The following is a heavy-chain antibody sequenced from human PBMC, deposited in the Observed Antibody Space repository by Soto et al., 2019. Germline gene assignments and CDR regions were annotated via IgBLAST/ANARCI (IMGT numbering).Heavy chain of an antibody. V-gene: IGHV3-53*02. CDR2: IYSGGST. Sequence: EVQLVETGGGLIQPGGSLRLSCAASGFTVSSNYMSWVRQAPGKGLEWVSVIYSGGSTYYADSVKGRFTISRDNSKNTLYLQMNSLRAEDTAVYYCARDSDYYGSGSHLDYYYGMDVWGLGTTVTVSS. CDR1: GFTVSSNY. CDR3: ARDSDYYGSGSHLDYYYGMDV. J-gene: IGHJ6*02. D-gene: IGHD3-10*01.